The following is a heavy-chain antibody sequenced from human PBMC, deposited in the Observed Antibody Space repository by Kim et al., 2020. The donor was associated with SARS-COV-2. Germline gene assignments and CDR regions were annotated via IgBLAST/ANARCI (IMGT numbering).Heavy chain of an antibody. Sequence: SETLSLTCTVSGGSINSPSHYCAWIRQPPGKGLEWIGTVYYSGITYYIPSLSDRVTMSVDSSKNQFSLTLSFVTAADTAVYFCARLDLSIDQYNYGLDVWGQGTKVTVSS. CDR3: ARLDLSIDQYNYGLDV. CDR2: VYYSGIT. D-gene: IGHD2-15*01. J-gene: IGHJ6*02. CDR1: GGSINSPSHY. V-gene: IGHV4-39*01.